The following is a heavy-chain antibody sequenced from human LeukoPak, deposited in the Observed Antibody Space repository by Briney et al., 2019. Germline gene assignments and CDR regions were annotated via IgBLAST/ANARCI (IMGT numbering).Heavy chain of an antibody. V-gene: IGHV3-48*02. Sequence: PGGSLRLSCAVSGFTFSNYKMNWVRQPPGKGLEWVSYISPSSSTIYYADSVKGRFTISRDNAKNSLYLQMNSLRDEDTAVYYCARFRYDGFDIWGQGTKVTVSS. J-gene: IGHJ3*02. CDR2: ISPSSSTI. D-gene: IGHD1-1*01. CDR3: ARFRYDGFDI. CDR1: GFTFSNYK.